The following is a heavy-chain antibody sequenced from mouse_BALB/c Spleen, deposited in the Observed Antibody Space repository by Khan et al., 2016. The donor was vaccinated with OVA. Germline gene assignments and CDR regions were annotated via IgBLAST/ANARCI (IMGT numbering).Heavy chain of an antibody. Sequence: VQLQQSGPELMKPGASVKISCKASGYSFTSYYIHWVKQSHGKSLEWIGYVDPFSGGTTYNQKFKGKATLTVDKSSSTAYIHFSNLTSEDSAVYYCRRQGYVAWFTYWGQGTLVTVSA. CDR3: RRQGYVAWFTY. D-gene: IGHD2-2*01. V-gene: IGHV1S135*01. J-gene: IGHJ3*01. CDR2: VDPFSGGT. CDR1: GYSFTSYY.